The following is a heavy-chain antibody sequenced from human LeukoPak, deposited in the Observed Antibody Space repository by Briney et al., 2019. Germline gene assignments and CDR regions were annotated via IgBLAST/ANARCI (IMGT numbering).Heavy chain of an antibody. CDR2: IRYDGSNK. CDR1: GFTFSSYG. Sequence: PGGSLRLSCAASGFTFSSYGMHWVRQAPGKGLEWVAFIRYDGSNKYYADSVKGRFTTSRDNSKNTLYLQMNSLRAEDTAVYYCAKDPEQVVGATFDYWGQGTLVTVSS. V-gene: IGHV3-30*02. CDR3: AKDPEQVVGATFDY. J-gene: IGHJ4*02. D-gene: IGHD1-26*01.